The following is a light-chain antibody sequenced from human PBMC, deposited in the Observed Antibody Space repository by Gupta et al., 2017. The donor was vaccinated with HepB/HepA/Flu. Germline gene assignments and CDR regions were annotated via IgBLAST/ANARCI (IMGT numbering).Light chain of an antibody. CDR1: QSVGGN. V-gene: IGKV3-15*01. CDR2: EAS. J-gene: IGKJ1*01. Sequence: EILLTQAPLSLSVFPGERVTLSCRASQSVGGNLAWHQHKPGQSPRLVIYEASTRASGIPGRFIGSGSGTEFTLTITSRQSEDFAVYCCQQDNNWPRTFGQGTXVEIK. CDR3: QQDNNWPRT.